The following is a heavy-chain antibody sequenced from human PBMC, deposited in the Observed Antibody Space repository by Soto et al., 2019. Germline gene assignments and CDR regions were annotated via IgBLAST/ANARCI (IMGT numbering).Heavy chain of an antibody. CDR2: MHTNRGTT. Sequence: QVQLVQSGAEVKKPGASVKVSCKASGYTFTSYDIYWVRKATGQGLEWMGWMHTNRGTTGDAQKFQARVTITSNTSISTAYMQLSSLIAEDTAVYYCAREAAALGNDYWGQGTLVTVSS. CDR1: GYTFTSYD. CDR3: AREAAALGNDY. D-gene: IGHD2-2*01. J-gene: IGHJ4*02. V-gene: IGHV1-8*01.